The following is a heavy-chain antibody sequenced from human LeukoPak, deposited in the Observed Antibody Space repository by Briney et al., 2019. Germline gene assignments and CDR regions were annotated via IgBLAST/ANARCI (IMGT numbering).Heavy chain of an antibody. CDR3: ARLPVVAATRLPMDV. J-gene: IGHJ6*02. CDR2: ISSSSSYI. V-gene: IGHV3-21*01. D-gene: IGHD2-15*01. CDR1: GFFFGDFG. Sequence: PGGSLRLSCAASGFFFGDFGMNWVRQTPGKGLEWVSSISSSSSYIYYADSVKGRFTISRDNAKNSLYLQMNSLRAEDTAVYYCARLPVVAATRLPMDVWGQGTTVTVSS.